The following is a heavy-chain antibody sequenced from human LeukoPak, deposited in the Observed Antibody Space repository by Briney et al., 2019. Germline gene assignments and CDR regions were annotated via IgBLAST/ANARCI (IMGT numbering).Heavy chain of an antibody. CDR2: ISYDGSNK. CDR1: GFTFSSYA. V-gene: IGHV3-30-3*01. J-gene: IGHJ4*02. Sequence: GGSLRLSCAASGFTFSSYAMHWVRQAPGKGLEWVAVISYDGSNKYYADSVKGRFTISRDNSKNTLYLQMNSLRAEDTAVYYCARVGGYNTDYWGQGTLVTVSS. CDR3: ARVGGYNTDY. D-gene: IGHD5-24*01.